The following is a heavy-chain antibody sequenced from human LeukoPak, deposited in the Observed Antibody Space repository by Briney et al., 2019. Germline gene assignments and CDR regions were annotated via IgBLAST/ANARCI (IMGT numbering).Heavy chain of an antibody. J-gene: IGHJ3*01. CDR2: INLNTAGT. D-gene: IGHD6-19*01. Sequence: ASVKVSCKASGYTFTGYHIHWVRQAPGQGLEWMSSINLNTAGTEYPQKFQGRVTVTWDTPVTTAYMELSALTYDDTATYYCGIEPTGSGHPGDVWGQGTMVTVSS. CDR1: GYTFTGYH. CDR3: GIEPTGSGHPGDV. V-gene: IGHV1-2*02.